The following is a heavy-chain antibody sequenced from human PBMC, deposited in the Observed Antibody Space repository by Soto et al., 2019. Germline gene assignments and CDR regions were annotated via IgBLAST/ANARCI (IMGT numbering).Heavy chain of an antibody. CDR2: IFSNDEK. D-gene: IGHD3-16*01. CDR3: ARIMISRDGHRVGFGY. Sequence: QVTLKESGPVLVKPTETLTLTCTVSGFSLSNARMGVSWIRQPPGKALEGLAHIFSNDEKSYSTSLKSRLTIPEDTSKSQVVLTMNNMDPVDTATYYCARIMISRDGHRVGFGYWGQGTLVTVSS. J-gene: IGHJ4*02. CDR1: GFSLSNARMG. V-gene: IGHV2-26*01.